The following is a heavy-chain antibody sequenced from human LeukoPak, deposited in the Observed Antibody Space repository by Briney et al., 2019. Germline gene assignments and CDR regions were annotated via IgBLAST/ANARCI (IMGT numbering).Heavy chain of an antibody. CDR2: IYHSGST. J-gene: IGHJ4*02. V-gene: IGHV4-4*02. CDR3: ARDSMVRGTTLDY. Sequence: SETLSLTCAVSGGSISSSNWWSWVRQPPGKGLEWIGEIYHSGSTNYNPSLKSRVTISVDKSKNQFSLKLSSVTAADTAVYYCARDSMVRGTTLDYWGQGALVTVSS. D-gene: IGHD3-10*01. CDR1: GGSISSSNW.